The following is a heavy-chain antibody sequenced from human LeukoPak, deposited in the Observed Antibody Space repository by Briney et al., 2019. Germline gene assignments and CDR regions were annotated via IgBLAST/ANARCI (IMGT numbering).Heavy chain of an antibody. V-gene: IGHV3-30*14. Sequence: PGGSLRLSCAASGFTFSSYAMHWVRQAPGKGLEWVAVISYDGSNKYYADSVKGRFTISRDNSKNALYLQMNSLRAEETAVYYCAGDGPSMSIQHWGQGTLVTVSS. CDR3: AGDGPSMSIQH. D-gene: IGHD6-6*01. CDR2: ISYDGSNK. CDR1: GFTFSSYA. J-gene: IGHJ1*01.